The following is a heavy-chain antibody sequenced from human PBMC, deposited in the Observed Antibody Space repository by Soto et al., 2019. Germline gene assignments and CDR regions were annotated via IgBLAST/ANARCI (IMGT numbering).Heavy chain of an antibody. CDR1: GYTFTGYY. CDR2: INPNSGGT. Sequence: GASVKVSCKASGYTFTGYYMHWVRQAPGQGLEWMGWINPNSGGTNYAQKFQGWVTMTRDTSISTAYMELSRLRSDDTAVYYCARGFCGGDCYPYYYYYYGMDVWGQGTTVTVSS. D-gene: IGHD2-21*02. CDR3: ARGFCGGDCYPYYYYYYGMDV. J-gene: IGHJ6*02. V-gene: IGHV1-2*04.